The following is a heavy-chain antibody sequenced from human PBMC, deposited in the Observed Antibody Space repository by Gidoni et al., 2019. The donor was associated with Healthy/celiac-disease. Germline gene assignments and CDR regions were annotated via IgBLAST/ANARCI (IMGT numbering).Heavy chain of an antibody. V-gene: IGHV5-51*01. D-gene: IGHD2-15*01. CDR1: GYSFTSYW. CDR3: ARQAVVVVAATPYFDY. CDR2: IYPGDSDT. J-gene: IGHJ4*02. Sequence: EVQLVQSGAEVKKPGESLKISCKGSGYSFTSYWIGWVRQMPGKGLEWMGIIYPGDSDTRYSPSFQGQVTISADKSISTAYLQWSSLKASDTAMYYCARQAVVVVAATPYFDYWGQGTLVTVSS.